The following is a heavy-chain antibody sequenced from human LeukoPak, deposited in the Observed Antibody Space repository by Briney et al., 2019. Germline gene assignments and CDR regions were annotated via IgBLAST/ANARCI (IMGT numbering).Heavy chain of an antibody. CDR3: ARDLRGYSGYALTG. CDR1: GYTFTGYY. V-gene: IGHV1-2*02. D-gene: IGHD5-12*01. J-gene: IGHJ4*02. Sequence: ASVKVSCKASGYTFTGYYIHWVRQAPGQGLEWMGWINPNSGGTNYAQKFQGRVTMTRDTSISTAYMELSSLKSDDTAVYYCARDLRGYSGYALTGWGQGTLVTVPS. CDR2: INPNSGGT.